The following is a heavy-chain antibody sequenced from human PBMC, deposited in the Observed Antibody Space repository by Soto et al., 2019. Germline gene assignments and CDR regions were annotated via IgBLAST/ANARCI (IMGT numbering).Heavy chain of an antibody. D-gene: IGHD6-6*01. CDR2: IYPGDSDT. CDR1: GYSFTSDW. J-gene: IGHJ6*02. CDR3: SRGWTFTEYSNSRGMDV. Sequence: GESLKISCNGSGYSFTSDWIGWVRQMAGKGLEWMGIIYPGDSDTRYSPSFQGQVTISADKSISTTYLQWSSLKASDTAMNYCSRGWTFTEYSNSRGMDVWGQGTTVTVSS. V-gene: IGHV5-51*01.